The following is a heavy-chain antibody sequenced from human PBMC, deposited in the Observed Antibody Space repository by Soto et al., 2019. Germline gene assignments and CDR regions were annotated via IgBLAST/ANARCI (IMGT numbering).Heavy chain of an antibody. J-gene: IGHJ5*02. CDR1: GGSITSSSYY. CDR2: IYYSGST. CDR3: ASQEVGGSYVYTFDP. V-gene: IGHV4-39*01. Sequence: QLHLRESGPGLVKPSETLSVTCTVSGGSITSSSYYWGWIRQPPGKGLEWIGSIYYSGSTYYNPSFKSRVTITVDTSKNEFSLKLSSVTAADTAVYYCASQEVGGSYVYTFDPWGQGTLVSVSS. D-gene: IGHD1-26*01.